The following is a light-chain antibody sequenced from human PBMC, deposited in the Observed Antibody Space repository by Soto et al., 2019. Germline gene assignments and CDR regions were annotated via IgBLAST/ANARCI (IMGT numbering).Light chain of an antibody. Sequence: DIVLTQSPGTLSVSPGERATLSCRASQTISSNYLAWYQQKPGQPPSLLIYGTSSRDTGIPDRFSGSGSGADFTLTISRLEPQDSAIYYCQQYVSWTFGQATKLEIK. CDR1: QTISSNY. J-gene: IGKJ1*01. CDR2: GTS. V-gene: IGKV3-20*01. CDR3: QQYVSWT.